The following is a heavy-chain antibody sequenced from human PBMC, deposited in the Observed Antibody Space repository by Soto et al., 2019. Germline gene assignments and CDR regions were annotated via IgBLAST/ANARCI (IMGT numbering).Heavy chain of an antibody. CDR1: GYTFTSYG. D-gene: IGHD2-15*01. V-gene: IGHV1-18*01. CDR3: ARDCSGGSCYSVDFDY. Sequence: GASVKVSCKASGYTFTSYGISWVRQAPGQGLEWMGWISAYNGNTNYAQKLQGRVTMTTDTSTSTAYMELRSLRSDDTAVYYCARDCSGGSCYSVDFDYWGQGTLVTVSS. CDR2: ISAYNGNT. J-gene: IGHJ4*02.